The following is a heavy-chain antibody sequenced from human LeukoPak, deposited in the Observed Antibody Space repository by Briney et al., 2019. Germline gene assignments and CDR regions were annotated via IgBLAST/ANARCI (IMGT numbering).Heavy chain of an antibody. CDR3: AKDLISGIAVAGTSDY. V-gene: IGHV3-23*01. CDR1: GFTFSSYA. Sequence: GGSLRLSCAASGFTFSSYAMSWVRQAPRKRLEWVSAISVSGGSTYYADSVKGGFTISRDNSKNTLCLQMNSLRAEDTAVYYCAKDLISGIAVAGTSDYWGQGTLVTVSS. D-gene: IGHD6-19*01. J-gene: IGHJ4*02. CDR2: ISVSGGST.